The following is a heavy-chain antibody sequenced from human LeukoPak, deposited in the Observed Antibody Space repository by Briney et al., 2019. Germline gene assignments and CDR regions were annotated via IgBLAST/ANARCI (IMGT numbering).Heavy chain of an antibody. V-gene: IGHV6-1*01. Sequence: SQTLSLTCAISVDSVSSNSAAWNWIRQSPSRGLEWLGRTYYRSKWYNDYAVSVKSRITINPDTSKNQFSLQLNSVTPEDTAVYYCARVGIAAAGTEVFDPWGQGTLVTVSS. D-gene: IGHD6-13*01. CDR3: ARVGIAAAGTEVFDP. J-gene: IGHJ5*02. CDR1: VDSVSSNSAA. CDR2: TYYRSKWYN.